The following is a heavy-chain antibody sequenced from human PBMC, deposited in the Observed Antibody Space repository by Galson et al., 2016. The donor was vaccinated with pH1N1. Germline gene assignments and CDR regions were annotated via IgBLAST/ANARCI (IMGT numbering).Heavy chain of an antibody. D-gene: IGHD3-3*01. V-gene: IGHV3-11*01. Sequence: SLRLSCAASRFTFSDYYMSWIRQAPGKGLEWVSYISNSGGSIYYADSVEGRFTISRDTSKNTLYLQMNSLRAGDTAVYYCASSHITIFGLAPGYAFDIWGQGTMVTVSS. J-gene: IGHJ3*02. CDR2: ISNSGGSI. CDR1: RFTFSDYY. CDR3: ASSHITIFGLAPGYAFDI.